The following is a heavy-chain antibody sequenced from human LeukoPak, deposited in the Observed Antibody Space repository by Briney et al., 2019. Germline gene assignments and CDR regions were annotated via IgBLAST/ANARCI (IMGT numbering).Heavy chain of an antibody. D-gene: IGHD3-10*02. J-gene: IGHJ4*02. CDR3: ARVYNYVFDY. Sequence: GGSLRLSCAASGFTVSSSHMTWVRQAVGKGLEWASFIYSGGDTSYADSVKGRFTISRDNSKNTLYLQMNSLRAEDTAVYYCARVYNYVFDYWGQGTLVTVSS. V-gene: IGHV3-53*01. CDR1: GFTVSSSH. CDR2: IYSGGDT.